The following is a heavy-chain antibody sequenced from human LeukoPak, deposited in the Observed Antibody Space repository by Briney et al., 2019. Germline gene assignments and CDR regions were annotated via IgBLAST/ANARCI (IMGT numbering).Heavy chain of an antibody. V-gene: IGHV1-8*01. CDR1: GYSLTSYD. D-gene: IGHD5-24*01. CDR3: ARSRDGYTSYYYYMDV. CDR2: MNPDSGNT. J-gene: IGHJ6*03. Sequence: ASVKVSCKASGYSLTSYDINWVRQATGQGLEWMGWMNPDSGNTGYAQKFQGRVTLTRDTSISTAYMELSSLRSEDTAVYYCARSRDGYTSYYYYMDVWGKGTTVTISS.